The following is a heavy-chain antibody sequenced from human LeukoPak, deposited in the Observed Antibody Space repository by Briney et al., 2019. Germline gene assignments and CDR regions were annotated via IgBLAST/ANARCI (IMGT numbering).Heavy chain of an antibody. CDR1: GFTFDDYA. D-gene: IGHD3-3*01. CDR3: ARDHRFLELSDAFDI. V-gene: IGHV3-9*01. J-gene: IGHJ3*02. CDR2: ISWNSGSI. Sequence: PGRSLRLSCAASGFTFDDYAMHWVRQAPGKGLEWVSGISWNSGSIGYADSVKGRFTISRDNAKNSLYLQMNSLRAEDTAVYYCARDHRFLELSDAFDIWGQGTMVTVSS.